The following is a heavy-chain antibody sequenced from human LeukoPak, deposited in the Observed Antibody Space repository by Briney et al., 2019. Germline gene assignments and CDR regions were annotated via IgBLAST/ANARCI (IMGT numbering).Heavy chain of an antibody. CDR2: TIPIFGTA. J-gene: IGHJ1*01. V-gene: IGHV1-69*01. CDR3: ARAGLNYYDSSGYYYEYFQH. D-gene: IGHD3-22*01. Sequence: SVKVSCKASGGTFSSYAISWVRQAPGQGLEWMGGTIPIFGTANYAQKFQGGVTITADESTSTAYMELSSLRSEDTAVYYCARAGLNYYDSSGYYYEYFQHWGQGTLVTVSS. CDR1: GGTFSSYA.